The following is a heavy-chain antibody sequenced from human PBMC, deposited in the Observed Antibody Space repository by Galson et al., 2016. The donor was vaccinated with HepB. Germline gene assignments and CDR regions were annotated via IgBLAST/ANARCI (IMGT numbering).Heavy chain of an antibody. V-gene: IGHV4-39*07. D-gene: IGHD3-3*01. CDR2: VYYRGTT. CDR1: GGSINNNSFY. J-gene: IGHJ5*02. CDR3: ARVVFGSVRIGHFDP. Sequence: SETLSLTCTVSGGSINNNSFYWGWIRQPPGKGLEWIGNVYYRGTTYYNPSLKRRVTISIDTSKNQFSLSLKSVTAADTAVYYWARVVFGSVRIGHFDPWGQGALVTVSS.